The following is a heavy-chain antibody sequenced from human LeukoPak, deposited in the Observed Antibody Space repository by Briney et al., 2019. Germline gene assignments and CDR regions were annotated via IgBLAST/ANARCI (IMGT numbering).Heavy chain of an antibody. CDR2: IYYSGST. J-gene: IGHJ4*02. D-gene: IGHD2-2*01. CDR1: GDSISSYY. CDR3: ARQLVVVVPAEFDC. Sequence: SETLSLTCTVSGDSISSYYWSWIRQPPGKGLEWIGYIYYSGSTNYNPSLKSRVTISVDTSKNQFSLKLSSVTAADTAVYYCARQLVVVVPAEFDCWGQGTLVTVSS. V-gene: IGHV4-59*08.